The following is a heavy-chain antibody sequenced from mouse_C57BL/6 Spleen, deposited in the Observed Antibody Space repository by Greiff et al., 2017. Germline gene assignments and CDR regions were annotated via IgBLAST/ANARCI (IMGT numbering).Heavy chain of an antibody. D-gene: IGHD2-13*01. Sequence: QVQLQQPGAELVKPGASVKLSCKASGYTFTSYWMHWVKQRPGRGLEWIGRIAPNSGGTKYNEKFKSKATLTVDKPSITAYMQLSSLSSADSAVYYCARRSDSQPYFDDWGQGTTLTVSS. V-gene: IGHV1-72*01. CDR2: IAPNSGGT. CDR1: GYTFTSYW. CDR3: ARRSDSQPYFDD. J-gene: IGHJ2*01.